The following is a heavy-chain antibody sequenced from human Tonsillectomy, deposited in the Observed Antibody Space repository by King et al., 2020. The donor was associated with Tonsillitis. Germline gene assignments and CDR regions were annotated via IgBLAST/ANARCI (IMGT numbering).Heavy chain of an antibody. CDR3: TRGKDTAMVFRHAY. CDR2: IRSKAYGGTT. D-gene: IGHD5-18*01. Sequence: VQLVESGGGLVQPGRSLRLSCTASGFTFGDYAMSWVRQAPGKGLEWVGFIRSKAYGGTTEYAASVKGRFTISRDDSKSIAYLQMNSLKTEDTAVYYCTRGKDTAMVFRHAYWGQGTLVTVSS. J-gene: IGHJ4*02. CDR1: GFTFGDYA. V-gene: IGHV3-49*04.